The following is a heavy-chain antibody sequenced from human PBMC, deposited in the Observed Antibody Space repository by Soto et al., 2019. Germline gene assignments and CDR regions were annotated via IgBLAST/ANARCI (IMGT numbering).Heavy chain of an antibody. V-gene: IGHV4-34*01. Sequence: PEETLSLTCAVYGGSFSGYYWSWIRQPPGKGLEWIGEINHSGSTNYNPSLKSRVTISVDTSKNQFSLKLSSVTAADTAVYYCARAGIAAPTYYFDYWGQGTLVTVSS. D-gene: IGHD6-25*01. CDR3: ARAGIAAPTYYFDY. CDR2: INHSGST. J-gene: IGHJ4*02. CDR1: GGSFSGYY.